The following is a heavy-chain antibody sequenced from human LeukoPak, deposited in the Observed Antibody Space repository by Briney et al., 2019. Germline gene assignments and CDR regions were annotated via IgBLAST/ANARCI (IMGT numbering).Heavy chain of an antibody. D-gene: IGHD3-16*01. CDR2: VDPNGGST. CDR1: GYTFTSYY. Sequence: ASVKVSCKASGYTFTSYYMHWVRQSPGQGLEWRGLVDPNGGSTTYAQKFLGRLTMTRDTLTRTVYMDLSSLRSDDTAVYFCARDLGGSWDAFDIWGQGTMVTVSS. V-gene: IGHV1-46*01. CDR3: ARDLGGSWDAFDI. J-gene: IGHJ3*02.